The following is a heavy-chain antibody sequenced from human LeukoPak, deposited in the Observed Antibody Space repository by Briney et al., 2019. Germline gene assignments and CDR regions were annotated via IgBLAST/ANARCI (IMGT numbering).Heavy chain of an antibody. V-gene: IGHV4-61*01. CDR1: GVSVSSGSYY. CDR3: ARVLSAYYYDSSGYYYYLDY. Sequence: PSETLSLTCTVSGVSVSSGSYYWSWVRQPPGKGLEWIGYIYYSGSTNYNPSLKSRVTISVDTSKNQFSLKLSSVTAADTAVYYCARVLSAYYYDSSGYYYYLDYWGEGTLVTVSS. CDR2: IYYSGST. J-gene: IGHJ4*02. D-gene: IGHD3-22*01.